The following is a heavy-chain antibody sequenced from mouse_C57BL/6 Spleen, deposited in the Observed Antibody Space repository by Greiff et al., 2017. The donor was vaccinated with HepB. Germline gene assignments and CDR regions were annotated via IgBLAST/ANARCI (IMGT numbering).Heavy chain of an antibody. CDR3: ARGITTVAIDY. V-gene: IGHV1-50*01. CDR1: GYTFTSYW. D-gene: IGHD1-1*01. Sequence: QVQLQQPGAELVKPGASVKLSCKASGYTFTSYWMQWVKQRPGQGLEWIGEIDPSDSYTNYNQKFKGKATLTVDTSSSTAYMQLSNLTSEDSAVYYCARGITTVAIDYWGQGTTLTVSS. J-gene: IGHJ2*01. CDR2: IDPSDSYT.